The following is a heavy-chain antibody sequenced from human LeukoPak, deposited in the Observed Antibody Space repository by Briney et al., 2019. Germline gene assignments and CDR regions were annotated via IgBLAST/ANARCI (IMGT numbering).Heavy chain of an antibody. Sequence: SVKVSCKASGGTFSSYAISWVRQAPGQGLEWMGIINPSGGSTSYAQKFQGRATITADESTSTAYMELSSLRSEDTAVYYCAREWVDACTNGVCYGDYYYYGMDVWGQGTTVTVSS. V-gene: IGHV1-69*11. D-gene: IGHD2-8*01. CDR3: AREWVDACTNGVCYGDYYYYGMDV. J-gene: IGHJ6*02. CDR2: INPSGGST. CDR1: GGTFSSYA.